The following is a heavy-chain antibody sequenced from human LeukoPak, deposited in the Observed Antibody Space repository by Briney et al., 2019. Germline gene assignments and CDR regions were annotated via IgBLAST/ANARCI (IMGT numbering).Heavy chain of an antibody. CDR3: AAGYSSWVGRFDY. V-gene: IGHV1-69*05. Sequence: ASVKVSCKASGGTFSSYAISWVRQAPGQGLEWMGGIIPIFGTANYAQKFQGRVTITTDESTSTAYMELSSLRSEDTAVYYCAAGYSSWVGRFDYWGQGTLVTVSS. CDR1: GGTFSSYA. CDR2: IIPIFGTA. D-gene: IGHD5-18*01. J-gene: IGHJ4*02.